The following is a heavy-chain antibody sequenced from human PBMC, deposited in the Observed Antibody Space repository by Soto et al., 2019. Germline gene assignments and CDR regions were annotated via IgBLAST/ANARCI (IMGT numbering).Heavy chain of an antibody. V-gene: IGHV3-15*01. CDR1: GFTFTNAL. J-gene: IGHJ4*02. Sequence: EVQLVESGGGLVKPGGSLRLSCVASGFTFTNALMTWVRQAPGKGLEWVCRVKSKTDGGTTDYGAPVKGRFTISRDDLERTLYLQMSSLKIEDTAVYYCTTGFPGRDYWGQGTLVTVSS. D-gene: IGHD3-10*01. CDR3: TTGFPGRDY. CDR2: VKSKTDGGTT.